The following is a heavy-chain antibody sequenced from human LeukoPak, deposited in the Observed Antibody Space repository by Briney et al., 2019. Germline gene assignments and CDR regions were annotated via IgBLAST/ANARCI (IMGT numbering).Heavy chain of an antibody. D-gene: IGHD3-3*01. J-gene: IGHJ5*02. Sequence: WASVKVSCKASGYTFTGYYMHWVRQAPGQGLEWMGWINPNSGGTNYAQKFQGRVTMTRDTSISTAYMELSRLRSDDTAVYYCARETTIFGVARPNWFDPWGQGTLVTVSS. V-gene: IGHV1-2*02. CDR1: GYTFTGYY. CDR2: INPNSGGT. CDR3: ARETTIFGVARPNWFDP.